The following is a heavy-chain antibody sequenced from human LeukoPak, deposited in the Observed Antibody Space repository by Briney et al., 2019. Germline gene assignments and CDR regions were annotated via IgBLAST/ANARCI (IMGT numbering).Heavy chain of an antibody. J-gene: IGHJ4*02. CDR2: IWYDGSNK. V-gene: IGHV3-33*01. Sequence: GGSLRLSCAASGFTFSSYGMHWVRQAPGKGLEWVAVIWYDGSNKYYADSVKGRFTISRDNSKNTLYLQMNSLRADDTAVYYCARGSALRYFDYWGQGTLVTVSS. CDR1: GFTFSSYG. CDR3: ARGSALRYFDY.